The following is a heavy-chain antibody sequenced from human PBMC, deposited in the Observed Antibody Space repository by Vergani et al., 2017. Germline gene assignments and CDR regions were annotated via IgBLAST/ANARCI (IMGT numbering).Heavy chain of an antibody. J-gene: IGHJ6*02. Sequence: QVQLVQSGAEVKKPGSSVKVSCKAAGGTFSSYAISWVRQAPGQGLEWMGRIIPIFGTANYAQKFQGRVTITADESTSTAYMELSSLRSEDTAVYYCASALYGSGSSIYGMDVWGQGTTVTVSS. V-gene: IGHV1-69*13. CDR2: IIPIFGTA. D-gene: IGHD3-10*01. CDR1: GGTFSSYA. CDR3: ASALYGSGSSIYGMDV.